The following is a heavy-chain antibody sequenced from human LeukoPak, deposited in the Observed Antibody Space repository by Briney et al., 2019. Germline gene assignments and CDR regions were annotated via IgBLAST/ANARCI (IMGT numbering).Heavy chain of an antibody. CDR1: GYTFTHYF. Sequence: ASVKVSCKASGYTFTHYFMHWVRQAPGQGLEWMGWINPNSGGTNYAQKFQGRVTMTRDTSISTAYMELSRLRSDDTAVYYCARFPVNPAEGAFDIWGQGTMVTVSS. CDR2: INPNSGGT. J-gene: IGHJ3*02. CDR3: ARFPVNPAEGAFDI. V-gene: IGHV1-2*02.